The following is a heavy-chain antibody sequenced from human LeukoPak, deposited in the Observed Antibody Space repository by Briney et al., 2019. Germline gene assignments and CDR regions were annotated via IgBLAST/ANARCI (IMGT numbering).Heavy chain of an antibody. J-gene: IGHJ4*02. CDR2: IYYSGST. V-gene: IGHV4-39*01. Sequence: SDTLSLTCTVSGGSISSSSYYWGWIRQPPGKGLEWIGSIYYSGSTYYNPSLKSRVTISVDTSKNQFSLKLSSVTAADTAVYYCARKEGIQLRYFDYWGQGTLVTVSS. CDR1: GGSISSSSYY. D-gene: IGHD5-18*01. CDR3: ARKEGIQLRYFDY.